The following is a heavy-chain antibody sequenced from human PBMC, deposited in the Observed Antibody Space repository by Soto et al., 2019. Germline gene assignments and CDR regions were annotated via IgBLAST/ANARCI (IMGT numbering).Heavy chain of an antibody. Sequence: EVQLVESGGGLVKPGGSLRLSCAASGFTFSSYSMNWVRQAPGKGLEWVSAIRSGTTYIADSVKGRFTVSRDNAKNSLLLQMNSLRAEATAVYYCARDLSYSTDWYGFDPWGQGPLVTVSS. CDR2: IRSGTTYI. J-gene: IGHJ5*02. CDR3: ARDLSYSTDWYGFDP. CDR1: GFTFSSYS. D-gene: IGHD6-13*01. V-gene: IGHV3-21*01.